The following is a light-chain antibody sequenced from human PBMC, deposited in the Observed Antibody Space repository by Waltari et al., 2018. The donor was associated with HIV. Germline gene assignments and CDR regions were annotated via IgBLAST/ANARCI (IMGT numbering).Light chain of an antibody. CDR1: MSNIGTNS. Sequence: QSGLTQPPSASGAPGQRVIISCSGSMSNIGTNSVNWYQQLPGTAPKLLIEINEQRPSGVPDRCSGAKSGTSASLAISGLQSEDEATYYCAALDDRMSGYVVFGGGTKLTVL. CDR2: INE. V-gene: IGLV1-44*01. CDR3: AALDDRMSGYVV. J-gene: IGLJ2*01.